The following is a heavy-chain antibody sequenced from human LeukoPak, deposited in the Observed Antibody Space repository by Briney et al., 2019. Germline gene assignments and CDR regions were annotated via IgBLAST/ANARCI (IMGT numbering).Heavy chain of an antibody. J-gene: IGHJ4*02. CDR2: ISSSSSTI. V-gene: IGHV3-48*01. CDR1: GFTFSSYS. CDR3: ASRGSNDY. Sequence: PGGSLRLSCAASGFTFSSYSMNWVRQAPGKGLEWVSYISSSSSTIYYADSVKGRFTISRDNTKNSLYLQMNSLRAEDTAVYYCASRGSNDYWGQGTLVTVSS.